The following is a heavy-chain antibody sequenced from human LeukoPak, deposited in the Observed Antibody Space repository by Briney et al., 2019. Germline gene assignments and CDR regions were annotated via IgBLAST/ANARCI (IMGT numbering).Heavy chain of an antibody. J-gene: IGHJ5*02. CDR1: GGSISIYY. CDR3: ARTVVPAATPGFDP. D-gene: IGHD2-2*01. V-gene: IGHV4-59*01. Sequence: PSETLSLTCTVPGGSISIYYWSWIRQPPGKGLEWIGYIYYSGSTNYNPSLKSRVTISVDTSKNQSSLKLSSVTAADMAVYYCARTVVPAATPGFDPWGQGTLVTVSS. CDR2: IYYSGST.